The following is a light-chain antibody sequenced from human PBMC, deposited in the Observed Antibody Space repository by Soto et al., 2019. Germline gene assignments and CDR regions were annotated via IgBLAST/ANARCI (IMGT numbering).Light chain of an antibody. CDR2: GNT. CDR3: PSFDSSVSGYV. CDR1: SSNIGAGYD. J-gene: IGLJ1*01. V-gene: IGLV1-40*01. Sequence: QSVLTQPPSVSGAPGQRVTISCTGSSSNIGAGYDVQWYQQLPGTAPKLLIFGNTNRPSGVPDRFSGSKSGTSASLAITGLQAEDEADYYCPSFDSSVSGYVFGAGTKVTVL.